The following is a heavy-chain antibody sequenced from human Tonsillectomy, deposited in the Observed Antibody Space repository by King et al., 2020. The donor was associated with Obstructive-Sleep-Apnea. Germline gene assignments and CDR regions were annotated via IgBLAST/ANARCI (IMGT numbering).Heavy chain of an antibody. CDR1: GGSISSYY. J-gene: IGHJ3*02. CDR2: IYYSGSA. Sequence: QLQESGPGLVKPSETLSLTCTVSGGSISSYYWSWIRQPPGKGLEWIGYIYYSGSANYNPSLKSRVTISVDTSKSQFSLKLSSVTAADTAVYYCARHCSGSTCYAHDAFDIWGQGTMVTVSS. D-gene: IGHD2-15*01. V-gene: IGHV4-59*01. CDR3: ARHCSGSTCYAHDAFDI.